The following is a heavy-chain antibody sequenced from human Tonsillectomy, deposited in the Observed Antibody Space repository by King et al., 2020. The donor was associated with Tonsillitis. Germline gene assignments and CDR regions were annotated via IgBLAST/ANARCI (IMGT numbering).Heavy chain of an antibody. CDR3: ASPYPVLKY. CDR1: GGSISSYY. J-gene: IGHJ4*02. V-gene: IGHV4-59*01. D-gene: IGHD3-9*01. Sequence: VQLQESGPGLVKPSETLSLTCTVSGGSISSYYWSWIRQPPGKGLEWSGYIFYSGSTNYNPSLKSRVTISVDTSKNQFSLKLSSVTAAYTAVYYCASPYPVLKYWGQGTLVTVSS. CDR2: IFYSGST.